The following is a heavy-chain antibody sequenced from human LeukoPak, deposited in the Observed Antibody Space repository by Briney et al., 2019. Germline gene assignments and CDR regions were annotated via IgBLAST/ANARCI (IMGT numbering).Heavy chain of an antibody. Sequence: PGGSLRLSCAASGFTFSSYGMSWVRQAPGKGLEWVSAITGSGGSTYYADSVKGRFTISRDNPKNMLYLQMNSLGAEDTALYYCARGFDGNFDYWGQGTLVAVSS. V-gene: IGHV3-23*01. D-gene: IGHD3-9*01. CDR2: ITGSGGST. CDR3: ARGFDGNFDY. CDR1: GFTFSSYG. J-gene: IGHJ4*02.